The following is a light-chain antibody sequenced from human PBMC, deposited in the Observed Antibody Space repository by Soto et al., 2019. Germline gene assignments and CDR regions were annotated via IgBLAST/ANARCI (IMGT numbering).Light chain of an antibody. CDR1: QSVSSY. Sequence: EIVLTQSPATLSLSPREGATLSCRASQSVSSYLAWYQQKPGQAPRLLIYDASNRATGIPARFSGSGSGTDFTLIISSLEPVDFAVYYCQQRSNWPVTFGLGTKVEV. CDR3: QQRSNWPVT. J-gene: IGKJ1*01. V-gene: IGKV3-11*01. CDR2: DAS.